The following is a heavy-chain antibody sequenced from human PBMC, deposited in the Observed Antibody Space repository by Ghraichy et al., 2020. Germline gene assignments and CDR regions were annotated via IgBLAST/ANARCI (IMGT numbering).Heavy chain of an antibody. D-gene: IGHD6-13*01. Sequence: SGPTLVKPTQTLTLTCTFSGFSLSTSGVGVGWIRQPPGKALEWLALVYWDDDKRYSPSLRSRLPITKDTSKNQVVLTMTNMDPVDTATYYCARNYGQHSSSWYAAFDYWGQGTLVTVSS. V-gene: IGHV2-5*02. J-gene: IGHJ4*02. CDR3: ARNYGQHSSSWYAAFDY. CDR1: GFSLSTSGVG. CDR2: VYWDDDK.